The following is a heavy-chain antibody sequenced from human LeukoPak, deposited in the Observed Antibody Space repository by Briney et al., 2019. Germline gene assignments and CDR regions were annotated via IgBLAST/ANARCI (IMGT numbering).Heavy chain of an antibody. D-gene: IGHD6-6*01. CDR1: GFTFSSYA. CDR3: AKRYSSSSGYYFDY. Sequence: PGGSLRLSCAASGFTFSSYAMSWVRQAPGKGLGWVSAISGSGGSTYYADSVKGRFTISRDNSKNTLYLQMNSLRAEDTAVYYCAKRYSSSSGYYFDYWGQGTLVTVSS. V-gene: IGHV3-23*01. CDR2: ISGSGGST. J-gene: IGHJ4*02.